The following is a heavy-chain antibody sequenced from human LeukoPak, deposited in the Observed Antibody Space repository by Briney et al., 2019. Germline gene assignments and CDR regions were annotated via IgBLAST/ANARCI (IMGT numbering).Heavy chain of an antibody. V-gene: IGHV3-74*01. D-gene: IGHD2/OR15-2a*01. Sequence: GGSLRLSCAASGNYWMHWVRQAPGKGLVWVSHINSDGSWTSYADSVKGRFTISKDNAKNTVYLQMNNLRAEDAAVYYCVSFYETDWGRGTLVTVSS. CDR2: INSDGSWT. J-gene: IGHJ4*02. CDR3: VSFYETD. CDR1: GNYW.